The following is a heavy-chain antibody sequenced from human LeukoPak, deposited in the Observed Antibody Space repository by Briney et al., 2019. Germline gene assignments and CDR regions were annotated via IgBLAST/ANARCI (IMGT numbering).Heavy chain of an antibody. CDR1: GFTFSSYA. Sequence: GGSLRLSCAASGFTFSSYAMSWVRQAPGKGLEWVSAISGSGGSTYYADSVKGRFTISRDSSKNTLYLQMNSLRAEDTAVYYCAKDFAAPNWGGVDYWGQGTLATVSS. CDR2: ISGSGGST. V-gene: IGHV3-23*01. J-gene: IGHJ4*02. CDR3: AKDFAAPNWGGVDY. D-gene: IGHD7-27*01.